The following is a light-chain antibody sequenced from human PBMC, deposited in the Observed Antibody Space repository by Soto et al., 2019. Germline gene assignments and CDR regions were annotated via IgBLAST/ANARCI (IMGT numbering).Light chain of an antibody. CDR2: GAS. CDR1: QSIRYY. Sequence: DIQLIQFPPTLFASVGDRVTITCRASQSIRYYLAWYQQMPGKAPKLLIYGASSLQSGVPSRFSGSGSGTEFTLTISSLQPDDFATYFCQHHNSYSQTFGQGTKVDIK. J-gene: IGKJ1*01. CDR3: QHHNSYSQT. V-gene: IGKV1-5*01.